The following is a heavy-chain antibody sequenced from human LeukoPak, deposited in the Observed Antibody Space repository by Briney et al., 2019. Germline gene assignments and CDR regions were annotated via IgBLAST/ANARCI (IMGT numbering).Heavy chain of an antibody. D-gene: IGHD3-22*01. CDR1: GFTFSSYG. Sequence: PGGSLRLSCAASGFTFSSYGMHWVRQAPGKGLEWVAVIWYDGSNKYYADSVKGRFTISRDNAKNSLYLQMNSLRAEDTAVYYCARGPAYDSSGYPTSFDYWGQGTLVTVSS. CDR2: IWYDGSNK. CDR3: ARGPAYDSSGYPTSFDY. V-gene: IGHV3-33*01. J-gene: IGHJ4*02.